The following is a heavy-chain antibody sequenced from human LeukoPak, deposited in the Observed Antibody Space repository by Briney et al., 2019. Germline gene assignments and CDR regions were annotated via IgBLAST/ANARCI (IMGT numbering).Heavy chain of an antibody. CDR1: GSSISSDY. CDR2: IYTSGDT. V-gene: IGHV4-4*07. Sequence: SETLSLTCTVSGSSISSDYWSWIRQPAGKGLEWIGRIYTSGDTNYNPSLKSRVTMSVDTSKNQFSLKLSSVTAADTAVYYCARDGDYHYFDCWGQGTLVTVSS. D-gene: IGHD4-17*01. J-gene: IGHJ4*02. CDR3: ARDGDYHYFDC.